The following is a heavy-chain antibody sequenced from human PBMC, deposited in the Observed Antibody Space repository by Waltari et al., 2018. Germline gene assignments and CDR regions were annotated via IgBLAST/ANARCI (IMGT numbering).Heavy chain of an antibody. D-gene: IGHD6-6*01. CDR3: ARDPRGAALHSY. J-gene: IGHJ4*02. V-gene: IGHV1-69*08. CDR1: GGTFSSYA. Sequence: QVQLVQSGAEVKKPGSSVKVSCKASGGTFSSYAISWVRQAPGQGLEWMGRIIPIFGTANYAQKCQGRVTITADKSTSTAYRELSSLRSEDTAVYYWARDPRGAALHSYWGQGTLVTVSS. CDR2: IIPIFGTA.